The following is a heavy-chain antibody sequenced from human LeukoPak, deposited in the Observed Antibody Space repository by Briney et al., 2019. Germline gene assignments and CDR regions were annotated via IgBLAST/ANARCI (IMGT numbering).Heavy chain of an antibody. CDR1: GFTFSSYA. CDR3: ARDLCIVPAAPCYFDY. D-gene: IGHD2-2*01. Sequence: PGGSLRLSCAASGFTFSSYAMSRVRQAPGKGLEWVSAISGSGGSTYYADSVKGRFTISRDNSKNTLYLQMNSLRAEDTAVYYCARDLCIVPAAPCYFDYWGQGTLVTVSS. V-gene: IGHV3-23*01. J-gene: IGHJ4*02. CDR2: ISGSGGST.